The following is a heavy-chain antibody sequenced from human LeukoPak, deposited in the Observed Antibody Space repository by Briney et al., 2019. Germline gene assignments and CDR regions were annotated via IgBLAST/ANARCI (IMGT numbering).Heavy chain of an antibody. J-gene: IGHJ5*02. CDR1: GGSISSSSYY. CDR3: ARLVEGYDFWSGYYLAPNWFDP. V-gene: IGHV4-39*01. Sequence: PSETLSLTCTVSGGSISSSSYYWGWIRQPPGKGLEWIGSIYYSGSTYYNPSLKSRVTISVDTSKNQFSLKLSSVTAADTAVYYCARLVEGYDFWSGYYLAPNWFDPWGQGTLATVSS. D-gene: IGHD3-3*01. CDR2: IYYSGST.